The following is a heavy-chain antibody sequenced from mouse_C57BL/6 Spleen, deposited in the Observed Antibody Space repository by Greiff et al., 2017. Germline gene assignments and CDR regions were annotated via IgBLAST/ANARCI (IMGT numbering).Heavy chain of an antibody. CDR1: GYTFTSYW. V-gene: IGHV1-72*01. J-gene: IGHJ4*01. CDR2: IDPNSGGT. Sequence: VQLQQPGAELVKPGASVKLSCKASGYTFTSYWMHWVKQRPGRGLEWIGRIDPNSGGTKYNEKFKSKATLTVDKPSSTAYMPLSSLTSEDSAVYYCARAEDYSNFWDYAMDYWGQGSSVTVSS. D-gene: IGHD2-5*01. CDR3: ARAEDYSNFWDYAMDY.